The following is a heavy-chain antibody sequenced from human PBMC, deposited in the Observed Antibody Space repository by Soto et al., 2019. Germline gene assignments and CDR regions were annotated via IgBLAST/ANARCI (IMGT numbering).Heavy chain of an antibody. CDR1: GGSISSYY. CDR3: ARVARYCSSTSCYNWFDP. V-gene: IGHV4-59*01. CDR2: IYYSGST. J-gene: IGHJ5*02. D-gene: IGHD2-2*01. Sequence: SETLSLTCTVSGGSISSYYWSWIRQPPGKGLEWIGYIYYSGSTNYNPSLKSRVTISVDTSKNQFSLKLSSVTAADTAVYYCARVARYCSSTSCYNWFDPWGQGTLVTVSS.